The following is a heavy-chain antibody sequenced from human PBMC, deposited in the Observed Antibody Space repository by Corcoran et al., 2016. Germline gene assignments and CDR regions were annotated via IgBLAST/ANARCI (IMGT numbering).Heavy chain of an antibody. CDR3: ARHGPPYDSSGYYYFSLYYFDY. CDR2: IYYSGST. J-gene: IGHJ4*02. V-gene: IGHV4-39*01. D-gene: IGHD3-22*01. Sequence: QLQLQESGPGLVKPSETLSLTCTVSGGSISSSSYYWGWIRQPPGKGLEWIGSIYYSGSTSYNPSLKSRVTISVDTSKNQFSLKLSSVTAADTAVYYCARHGPPYDSSGYYYFSLYYFDYWGQGTLVTVSS. CDR1: GGSISSSSYY.